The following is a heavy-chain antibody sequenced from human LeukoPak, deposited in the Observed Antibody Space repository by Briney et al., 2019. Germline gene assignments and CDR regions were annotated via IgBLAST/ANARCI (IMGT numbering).Heavy chain of an antibody. V-gene: IGHV3-23*01. J-gene: IGHJ4*02. D-gene: IGHD6-13*01. CDR2: VSGSGGST. CDR1: GFTFSSYG. CDR3: TTDAPLYSSSWYHPQNYFDY. Sequence: GGSLRLSCAASGFTFSSYGMSWVRQAPGKGLEWVSAVSGSGGSTYYADSVKGRFTISRDNSKNTLYLQMNSLKTEDTAVYYCTTDAPLYSSSWYHPQNYFDYWGQGTLVTVSS.